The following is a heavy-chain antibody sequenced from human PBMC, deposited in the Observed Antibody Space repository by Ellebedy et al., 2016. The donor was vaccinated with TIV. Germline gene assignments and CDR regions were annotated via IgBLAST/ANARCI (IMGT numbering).Heavy chain of an antibody. V-gene: IGHV3-48*02. CDR3: ARGLLDILTGYYSAFDI. CDR2: VSGSGSAI. CDR1: GFTFGGHS. D-gene: IGHD3-9*01. J-gene: IGHJ3*02. Sequence: GESLKISCAASGFTFGGHSMTWVRQAPGKGLEWISAVSGSGSAIFYADSVNGRFSISRDHARNSLYLPMNTLRDEDTAVYYCARGLLDILTGYYSAFDIWGQGTMVTVSS.